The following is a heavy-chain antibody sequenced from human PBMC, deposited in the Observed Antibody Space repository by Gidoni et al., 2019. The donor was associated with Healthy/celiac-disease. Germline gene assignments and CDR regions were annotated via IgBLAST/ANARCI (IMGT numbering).Heavy chain of an antibody. Sequence: EVQLVESGGGLVKPGGSRRLSCAASGFTVSNDRMRWVRQAPGKGLEWVGRLTCITDAGTTAYAAPVTGSFTISRYASNNTLYLQMNSLKTEDTAVYYFTPVPYYDILTAYYQTPDYWGQGTLVTVSS. J-gene: IGHJ4*02. CDR2: LTCITDAGTT. V-gene: IGHV3-15*01. CDR3: TPVPYYDILTAYYQTPDY. D-gene: IGHD3-9*01. CDR1: GFTVSNDR.